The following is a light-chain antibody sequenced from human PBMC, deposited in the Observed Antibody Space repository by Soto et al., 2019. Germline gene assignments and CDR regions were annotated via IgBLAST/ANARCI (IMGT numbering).Light chain of an antibody. CDR2: KAS. J-gene: IGKJ1*01. V-gene: IGKV1-5*03. CDR3: QQYSAKWS. CDR1: ESISSW. Sequence: DIQMTQSPSTLSASVGDRVTITCRASESISSWLAWFQQKPGKAPKLLIQKASILESGVPSRFRGSESGTEFALTISSLQPDDFATYFCQQYSAKWSFGQGTKVEVK.